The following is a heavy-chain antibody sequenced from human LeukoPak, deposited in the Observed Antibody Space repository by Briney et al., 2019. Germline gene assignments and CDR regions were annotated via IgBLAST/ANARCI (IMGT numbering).Heavy chain of an antibody. Sequence: GGSLRLSCSASGFTFSSYGMHWVRQAPGKGLVWVSSISSSSSYIYYADSVKGRFTISRDNAKNSLYLQMNSLRAEDTAVYYCARGYSSSWHHYYYYMDVWGKGTTVTVSS. CDR3: ARGYSSSWHHYYYYMDV. CDR2: ISSSSSYI. V-gene: IGHV3-21*01. D-gene: IGHD6-13*01. J-gene: IGHJ6*03. CDR1: GFTFSSYG.